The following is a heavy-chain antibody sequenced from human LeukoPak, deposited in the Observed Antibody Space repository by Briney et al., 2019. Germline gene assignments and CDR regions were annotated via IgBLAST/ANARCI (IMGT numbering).Heavy chain of an antibody. J-gene: IGHJ4*02. V-gene: IGHV3-74*01. CDR3: ARDLTGPYDH. D-gene: IGHD3-22*01. CDR2: INVEGNYI. Sequence: PGGSLRLSCAASGFTVSRYWMHWVRQAPGEGLVWVARINVEGNYIDYAESVKGRFTISRDSAKNTLYLQMNSVRAEDTAVYSCARDLTGPYDHWGQGTLVTVSS. CDR1: GFTVSRYW.